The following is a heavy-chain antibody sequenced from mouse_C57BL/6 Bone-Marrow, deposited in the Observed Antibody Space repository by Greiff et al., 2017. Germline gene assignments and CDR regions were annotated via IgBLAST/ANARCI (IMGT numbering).Heavy chain of an antibody. Sequence: QVQLQQPGAELVRPGSSVKLSCKASGYTFTSYWMHWVKQRPIQGLEWIGNIDPSDSETNYNQKFKDKATLTVDKSSSTAYMQLSSLTSGDSAVYDCARLPMGIDYWGQGTSLTVSS. J-gene: IGHJ2*02. CDR2: IDPSDSET. CDR3: ARLPMGIDY. V-gene: IGHV1-52*01. CDR1: GYTFTSYW. D-gene: IGHD1-1*02.